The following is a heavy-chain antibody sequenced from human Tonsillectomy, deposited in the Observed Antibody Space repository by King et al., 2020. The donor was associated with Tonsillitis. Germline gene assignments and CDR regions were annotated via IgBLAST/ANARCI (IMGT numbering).Heavy chain of an antibody. D-gene: IGHD1-20*01. CDR2: IVVGSGNT. Sequence: QLVESGPEVKKPGTSVKVSCKASGFTFTSSAVQWVRQARGQRLERIGWIVVGSGNTNYVQKFQERVTITRDMSTSTAYMELSSLRSEDTAVYYCAAADNSYYYYGMDVWGQGTTVTVSS. CDR1: GFTFTSSA. J-gene: IGHJ6*02. V-gene: IGHV1-58*01. CDR3: AAADNSYYYYGMDV.